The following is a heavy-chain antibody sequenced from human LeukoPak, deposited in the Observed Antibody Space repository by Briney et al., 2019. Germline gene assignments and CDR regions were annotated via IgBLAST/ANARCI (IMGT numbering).Heavy chain of an antibody. CDR1: GGSISSSSYY. CDR3: ARPGSYSLRACDI. V-gene: IGHV4-39*01. CDR2: IYYTGST. D-gene: IGHD1-26*01. Sequence: SETLSLTCTVSGGSISSSSYYWDWIRQPPGKGLEWIGSIYYTGSTYYNPSLKSRVAISVDTSKNQFSLKLNSMTAADTAVYYCARPGSYSLRACDIWGQGTMVTVSS. J-gene: IGHJ3*02.